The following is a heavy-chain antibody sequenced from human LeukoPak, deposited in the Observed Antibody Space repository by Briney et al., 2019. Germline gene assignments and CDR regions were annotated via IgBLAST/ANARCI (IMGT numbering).Heavy chain of an antibody. D-gene: IGHD1-26*01. V-gene: IGHV3-23*01. CDR3: ARGFGGGYYSAFDF. J-gene: IGHJ3*01. Sequence: GGSLRLSCAASGFTFSIYAMSWVRQAPGKGLEWVSTLTFSGGSTYYADSVKGRFTISRDNSKNTLYLQMNSLRAEDTAAYYCARGFGGGYYSAFDFWGQGTLVTASS. CDR2: LTFSGGST. CDR1: GFTFSIYA.